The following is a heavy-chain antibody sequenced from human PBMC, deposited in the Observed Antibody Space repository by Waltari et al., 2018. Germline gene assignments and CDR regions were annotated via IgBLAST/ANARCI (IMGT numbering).Heavy chain of an antibody. J-gene: IGHJ3*02. CDR1: GYTFTSYA. CDR3: AKDSSGWYEGAFDI. D-gene: IGHD6-19*01. CDR2: INAGNGNT. V-gene: IGHV1-3*01. Sequence: QVQLVQSGAEVKKPGASVKVSCKASGYTFTSYAMHWVRQAPGQRLEWMGWINAGNGNTKYSQKFQGRVTITRDTSASTAYMELNSLRAEDTALYYCAKDSSGWYEGAFDIWGQGTMVTVSS.